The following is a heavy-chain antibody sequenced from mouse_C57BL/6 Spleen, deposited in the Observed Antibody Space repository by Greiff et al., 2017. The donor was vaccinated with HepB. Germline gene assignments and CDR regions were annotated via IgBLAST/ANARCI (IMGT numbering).Heavy chain of an antibody. CDR3: AREGDYYGSRDAMDY. CDR2: ISYDGSN. J-gene: IGHJ4*01. V-gene: IGHV3-6*01. CDR1: GYSITSGYY. D-gene: IGHD1-1*01. Sequence: EVKLMESGPGLVKPSQSLSLTCSVTGYSITSGYYWNWIRQFPGNKLEWMGYISYDGSNNYNPSLKNRISITRDTSKNQFFLKLNSVTTEDTATYYCAREGDYYGSRDAMDYWGQGTSVTVSS.